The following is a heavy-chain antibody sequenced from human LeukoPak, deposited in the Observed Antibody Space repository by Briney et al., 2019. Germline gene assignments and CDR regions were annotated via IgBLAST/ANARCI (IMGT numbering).Heavy chain of an antibody. CDR2: IYYSGST. Sequence: SETLSLTCTVSGGSISSYYWSWIRQPAGKGLEWIGYIYYSGSTNYNPSLKSRVTISVDTSKNQFSLKLSSVTAADTAVYYCARSGTSITIFSSPVFDPWGQGTLVTVSS. D-gene: IGHD3-9*01. V-gene: IGHV4-59*08. CDR1: GGSISSYY. CDR3: ARSGTSITIFSSPVFDP. J-gene: IGHJ5*02.